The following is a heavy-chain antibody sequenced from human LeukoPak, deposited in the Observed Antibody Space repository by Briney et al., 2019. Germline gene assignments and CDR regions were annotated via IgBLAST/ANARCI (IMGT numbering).Heavy chain of an antibody. Sequence: SSETLSLTCAVYGGSFSGYYWNWIRQPPGKGLEWIGEINHSGSTNYNPSLKSRVTISLDTSRNQFSLKLNSVTAADTAVYYCAKSNGYGLVDIWGQGTMVTVSS. CDR2: INHSGST. CDR3: AKSNGYGLVDI. V-gene: IGHV4-34*01. J-gene: IGHJ3*02. CDR1: GGSFSGYY. D-gene: IGHD3-10*01.